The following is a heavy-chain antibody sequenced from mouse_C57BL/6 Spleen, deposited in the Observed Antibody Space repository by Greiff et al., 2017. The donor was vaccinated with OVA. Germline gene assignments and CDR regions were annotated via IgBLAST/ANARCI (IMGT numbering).Heavy chain of an antibody. CDR3: ARSRGYDRSCAY. V-gene: IGHV1-59*01. D-gene: IGHD2-2*01. Sequence: VQLQQPGAELVRPGTSVKLSCKASGYTFTSYWMHWVKQRPGQGLEWIGVIDPSDSYTNYNQKFKGKATLTVDTSSSTAYMQLSSLTSEDSAVYYCARSRGYDRSCAYWGQGTLVTVSA. CDR1: GYTFTSYW. CDR2: IDPSDSYT. J-gene: IGHJ3*01.